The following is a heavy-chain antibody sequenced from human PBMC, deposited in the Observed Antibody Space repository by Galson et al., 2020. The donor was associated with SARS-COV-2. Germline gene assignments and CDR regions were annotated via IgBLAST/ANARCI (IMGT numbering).Heavy chain of an antibody. V-gene: IGHV3-73*01. J-gene: IGHJ4*02. D-gene: IGHD2-15*01. CDR3: TSPNNFYYSVENCYSGSALDY. CDR1: GFTFSASP. Sequence: GGSLRLSCTASGFTFSASPMHWVRQASGKGLEWVGHIRTKTNGYATSYGASVRGRFTISRDDSKNTAYLQMNSLKIEDTAVYYCTSPNNFYYSVENCYSGSALDYGGQGILVTFSS. CDR2: IRTKTNGYAT.